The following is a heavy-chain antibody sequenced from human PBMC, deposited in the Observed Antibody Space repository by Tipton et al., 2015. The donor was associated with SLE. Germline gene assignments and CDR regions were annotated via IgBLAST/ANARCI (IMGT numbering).Heavy chain of an antibody. CDR1: GASVTTSGYY. Sequence: TLSLTCTVSGASVTTSGYYWGWIRQPPGGGLEWIGYIHYSRSTNYNPSLKSRVTLSVDTPKNEFSLKMSSVTAADTAVYYCASSNHYDSAGLPPRAEYFLHWGQGTLVTVSA. J-gene: IGHJ1*01. CDR3: ASSNHYDSAGLPPRAEYFLH. CDR2: IHYSRST. V-gene: IGHV4-61*05. D-gene: IGHD3-22*01.